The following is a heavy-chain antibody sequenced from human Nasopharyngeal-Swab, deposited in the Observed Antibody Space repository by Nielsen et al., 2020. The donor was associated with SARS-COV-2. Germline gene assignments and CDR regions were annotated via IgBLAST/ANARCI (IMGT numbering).Heavy chain of an antibody. Sequence: LRLSCAAYGGSFSGYYWSWIRQPPGKGLEWIGEINNSGSTNYNPSLKSRVTISVDTSKNQFSLKLSSVTAADTAVYYCARLAIAARRGSGDYWGQGTLVTVSS. CDR1: GGSFSGYY. D-gene: IGHD6-6*01. V-gene: IGHV4-34*01. CDR3: ARLAIAARRGSGDY. J-gene: IGHJ4*02. CDR2: INNSGST.